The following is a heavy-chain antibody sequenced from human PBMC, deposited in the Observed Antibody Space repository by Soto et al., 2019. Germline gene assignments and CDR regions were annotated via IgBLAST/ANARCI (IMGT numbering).Heavy chain of an antibody. D-gene: IGHD5-18*01. CDR2: INAGNGNT. CDR1: GYTFTSYA. J-gene: IGHJ3*02. V-gene: IGHV1-3*01. Sequence: GASLKVSCKASGYTFTSYAMHWVRQAPGQRLEWMGWINAGNGNTKYSQKFQGRVTITRDTSASTAYMELSSLRSEDTAVYYCARGMDTAAWPYAFDIWGQGTMVTVSS. CDR3: ARGMDTAAWPYAFDI.